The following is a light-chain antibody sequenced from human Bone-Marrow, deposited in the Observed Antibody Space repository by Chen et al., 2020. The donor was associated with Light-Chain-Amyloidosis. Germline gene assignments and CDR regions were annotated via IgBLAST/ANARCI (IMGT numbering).Light chain of an antibody. V-gene: IGLV6-57*01. CDR2: EDD. J-gene: IGLJ3*02. CDR3: QSYQGSSQGV. CDR1: SGSIATNY. Sequence: FMLTQPHSVSESPGKTVIISSTRSSGSIATNYVQWYQQRPGSSPTTVIYEDDQRPSGVPYRFSGSIDRSSTSASLTSSGLKTEDEADYYCQSYQGSSQGVFGGGTKLTVL.